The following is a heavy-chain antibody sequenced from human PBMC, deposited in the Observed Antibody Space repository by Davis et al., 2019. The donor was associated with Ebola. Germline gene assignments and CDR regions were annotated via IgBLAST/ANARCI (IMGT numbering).Heavy chain of an antibody. D-gene: IGHD2-8*02. CDR3: TGGQGVTYYYGMDV. CDR1: GYTFINYA. Sequence: SVKVSCKASGYTFINYAIHWVRQAPGQGLEWMGGIIPIFGTANYAQKFQGRVTITADESTSTAYMELSSLRSEDTAVYYCTGGQGVTYYYGMDVWGQGTTVTVSS. J-gene: IGHJ6*02. CDR2: IIPIFGTA. V-gene: IGHV1-69*13.